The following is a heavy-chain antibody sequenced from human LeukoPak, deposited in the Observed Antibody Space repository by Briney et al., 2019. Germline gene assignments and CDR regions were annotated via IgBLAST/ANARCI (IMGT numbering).Heavy chain of an antibody. CDR1: GFTFSSYS. CDR3: AREGPMILYYYYYYMDV. CDR2: ISSSSSYI. D-gene: IGHD3-22*01. Sequence: GGSLRLSCAASGFTFSSYSMNWVRQAPGKGLEWVSSISSSSSYIYYADSVKGRFTISRDNAKNSLYLQMNSLRAEDTAVYYCAREGPMILYYYYYYMDVWGKGTTVTVSS. V-gene: IGHV3-21*01. J-gene: IGHJ6*03.